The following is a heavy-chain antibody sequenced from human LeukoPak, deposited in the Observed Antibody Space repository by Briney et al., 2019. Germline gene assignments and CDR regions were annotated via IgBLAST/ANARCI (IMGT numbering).Heavy chain of an antibody. Sequence: ASVKVSCKASGYTFTGYYMHWARQAPGQGLEWMGWIKPNSGGTNYAQKFQDRVTMTRDTSISTAYMELSRLRSDDTAVYYCAREQGDYRAFDIWGQGTMVTVSS. CDR1: GYTFTGYY. J-gene: IGHJ3*02. CDR2: IKPNSGGT. V-gene: IGHV1-2*02. D-gene: IGHD4-17*01. CDR3: AREQGDYRAFDI.